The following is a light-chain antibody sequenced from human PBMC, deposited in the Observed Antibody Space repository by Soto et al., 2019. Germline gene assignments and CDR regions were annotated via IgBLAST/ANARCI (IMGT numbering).Light chain of an antibody. CDR3: QSYDSSLSGWVV. CDR1: SSNIGAGYD. V-gene: IGLV1-40*01. Sequence: SVLTQPPSVSGAPGQRVTISCTGSSSNIGAGYDVHWYQQLPGTAPKLLIYGNSNRPSGVPDRFSGSKSGTSASLAITGLQAEDEADYYCQSYDSSLSGWVVFGGGTQLTVL. J-gene: IGLJ2*01. CDR2: GNS.